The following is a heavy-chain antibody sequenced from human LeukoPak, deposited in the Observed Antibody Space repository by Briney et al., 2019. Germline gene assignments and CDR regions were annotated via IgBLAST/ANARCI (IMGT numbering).Heavy chain of an antibody. D-gene: IGHD3-3*01. CDR2: IYTSGST. Sequence: KPSETLSLTCTVSGGSISSYYWSWIRQPAGKGLEWIGRIYTSGSTNYNPSLKSRVTMSVDTSKNQFSLKLSSVTAADTAVYYCARDSRFLEWLGLDVWGQGTTVTVSS. CDR3: ARDSRFLEWLGLDV. CDR1: GGSISSYY. V-gene: IGHV4-4*07. J-gene: IGHJ6*02.